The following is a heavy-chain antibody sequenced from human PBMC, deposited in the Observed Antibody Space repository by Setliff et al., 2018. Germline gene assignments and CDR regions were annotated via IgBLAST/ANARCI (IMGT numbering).Heavy chain of an antibody. CDR3: ATGPDIGEFGGNYFNY. CDR1: GYMFTTYG. J-gene: IGHJ4*02. Sequence: ASVKVSCKTSGYMFTTYGISWVRQDPGQGLEWMGWIRVYDGYTDYAQKFQGRVTITTDESTTTAYMELSSLRSEDTAVYYCATGPDIGEFGGNYFNYWGQGTLVTVSS. V-gene: IGHV1-18*01. D-gene: IGHD2-15*01. CDR2: IRVYDGYT.